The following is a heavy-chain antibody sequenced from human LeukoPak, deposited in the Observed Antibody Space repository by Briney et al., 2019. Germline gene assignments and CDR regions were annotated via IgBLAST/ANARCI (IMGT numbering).Heavy chain of an antibody. CDR3: AGGSSYYDILTGFQRGRYYFDY. J-gene: IGHJ4*02. CDR2: IIPIFGTA. Sequence: SVKVSCKASGGTFSSYAISWVRQAPGQGLEWMGGIIPIFGTANYAQKFQGRVTITADESTSTAYMELSSLRSEDTAVYYCAGGSSYYDILTGFQRGRYYFDYWGQGTLVTVSS. D-gene: IGHD3-9*01. CDR1: GGTFSSYA. V-gene: IGHV1-69*13.